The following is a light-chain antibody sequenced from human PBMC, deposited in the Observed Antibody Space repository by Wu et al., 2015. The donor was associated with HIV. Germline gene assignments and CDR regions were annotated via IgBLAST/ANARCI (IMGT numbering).Light chain of an antibody. Sequence: DIVLTQSPGTLSVSPGERVTLSCRASQTVITNLAWYQHKPGQAPRLLIYRASTRATDVPDRFSASGSGTDFTLTISSLQSEDFAVYYCQQYNNWPPQVTFGGGTKVE. CDR3: QQYNNWPPQVT. V-gene: IGKV3-15*01. J-gene: IGKJ4*01. CDR2: RAS. CDR1: QTVITN.